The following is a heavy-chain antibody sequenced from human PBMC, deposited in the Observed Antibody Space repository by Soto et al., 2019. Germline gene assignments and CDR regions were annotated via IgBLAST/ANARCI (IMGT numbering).Heavy chain of an antibody. D-gene: IGHD6-6*01. J-gene: IGHJ6*03. CDR2: INHSGST. Sequence: SETLSLTCAVYGGSFSGYYWIWIRQPPGKGLVWIGEINHSGSTNYNPSLKSRVTISVDTSKNQFSLKLSSVTAADTAVYYCARGMVAARRTGGNYYYYYYYMDVWGKGTTVS. CDR3: ARGMVAARRTGGNYYYYYYYMDV. CDR1: GGSFSGYY. V-gene: IGHV4-34*01.